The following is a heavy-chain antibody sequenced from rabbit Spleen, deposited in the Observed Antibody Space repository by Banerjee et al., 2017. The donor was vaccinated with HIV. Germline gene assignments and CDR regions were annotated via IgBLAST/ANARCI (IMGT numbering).Heavy chain of an antibody. D-gene: IGHD2-1*01. CDR2: IYAGYSDST. J-gene: IGHJ4*01. V-gene: IGHV1S45*01. CDR1: GFDFSNYG. Sequence: QEQLVESGGGLVQPGGSLKLSCKASGFDFSNYGVSWVRQAPGKGLEWIACIYAGYSDSTAYASWAKGRFTISKTSSTTVTLQMTSLTAADTATYFCARGSATMTMVITGYYFNLWGPGTLVTVS. CDR3: ARGSATMTMVITGYYFNL.